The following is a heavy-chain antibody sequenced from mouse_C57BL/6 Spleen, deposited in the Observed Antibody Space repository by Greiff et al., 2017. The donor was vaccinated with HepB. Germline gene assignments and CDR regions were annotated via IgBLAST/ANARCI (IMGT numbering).Heavy chain of an antibody. V-gene: IGHV1-78*01. D-gene: IGHD2-4*01. J-gene: IGHJ2*01. CDR3: ARWGDYDYFDY. Sequence: QVQLQQSDAELVKPGASVKISCKVSGYTFTDHTIHWMKQRPEQGLEWIGYIYPRDGSTKYNEKFKGKATFPADKSSSTAYMQLNSLTSEDSAVYYCARWGDYDYFDYWGQGTTLTVSS. CDR2: IYPRDGST. CDR1: GYTFTDHT.